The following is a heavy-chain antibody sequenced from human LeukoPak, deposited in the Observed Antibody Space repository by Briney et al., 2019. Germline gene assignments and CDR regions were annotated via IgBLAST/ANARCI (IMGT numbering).Heavy chain of an antibody. CDR1: GGSFSDYY. D-gene: IGHD5-12*01. J-gene: IGHJ4*02. Sequence: SETLSLTCAVYGGSFSDYYWTWVRQSPGKGLEWIGEINHSGSTNYNPSLKSRVIISADTSKNQFSLNLNSVTAADTAVYYCARCGGYDYFGDYWGQGTLVTVSS. V-gene: IGHV4-34*01. CDR2: INHSGST. CDR3: ARCGGYDYFGDY.